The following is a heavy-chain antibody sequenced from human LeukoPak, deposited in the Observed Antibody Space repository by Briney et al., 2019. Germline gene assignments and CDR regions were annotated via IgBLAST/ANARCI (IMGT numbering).Heavy chain of an antibody. CDR3: ARAPHPSDFDY. V-gene: IGHV4-39*07. J-gene: IGHJ4*02. CDR2: IYYSGST. D-gene: IGHD6-19*01. Sequence: SETLSLTCTVSGGSISSSNYYWGWIRQPPGKGLEWIGSIYYSGSTYYSPSLKSRVTISVDTSKNQFSLKLSSVTAADTAVYYCARAPHPSDFDYWGQGTLVTVSS. CDR1: GGSISSSNYY.